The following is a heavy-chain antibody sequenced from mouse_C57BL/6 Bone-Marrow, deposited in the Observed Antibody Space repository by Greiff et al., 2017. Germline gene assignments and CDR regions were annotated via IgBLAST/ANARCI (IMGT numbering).Heavy chain of an antibody. V-gene: IGHV1-63*01. D-gene: IGHD2-3*01. Sequence: QVQLQQSGAELVRPGTSVKMSCKASGYTFTNYWIGWAKQRPGHGLAWIGDIYPGGGYTNYNEKFKGKTTLTADKSSRTAYMQFSSLTSEDSAIYYCARILSGFDYWGQGTTLTVSS. CDR1: GYTFTNYW. CDR3: ARILSGFDY. CDR2: IYPGGGYT. J-gene: IGHJ2*01.